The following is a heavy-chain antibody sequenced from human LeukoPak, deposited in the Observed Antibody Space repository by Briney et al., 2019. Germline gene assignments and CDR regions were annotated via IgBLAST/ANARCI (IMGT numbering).Heavy chain of an antibody. J-gene: IGHJ4*02. Sequence: PGGSLRLSCAASGFTFSSYYMNWVRQAPGKGLEWIGEINHSGSTNYNPSLKSRVTISVDTSKNQFSLKLSSVTAADTAVYYCARAGQGIAARLDYWGQGTLVTVSS. CDR1: GFTFSSYY. V-gene: IGHV4-34*01. D-gene: IGHD6-6*01. CDR3: ARAGQGIAARLDY. CDR2: INHSGST.